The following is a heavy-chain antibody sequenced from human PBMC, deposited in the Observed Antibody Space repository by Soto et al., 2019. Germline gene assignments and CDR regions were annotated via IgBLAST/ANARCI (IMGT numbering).Heavy chain of an antibody. CDR1: GFTFSTYD. V-gene: IGHV3-13*04. CDR2: IGAGGDT. CDR3: ARSGGGLGWRHFDL. Sequence: EVQLVESGGGLVQPGGSLRLSCAASGFTFSTYDTHWVRQPTGKGLEWVSGIGAGGDTYSPDSVKGRFTISRENAKNSLYLQMNSLIAGDTAVYYCARSGGGLGWRHFDLWGRGTLVTVSS. D-gene: IGHD2-15*01. J-gene: IGHJ2*01.